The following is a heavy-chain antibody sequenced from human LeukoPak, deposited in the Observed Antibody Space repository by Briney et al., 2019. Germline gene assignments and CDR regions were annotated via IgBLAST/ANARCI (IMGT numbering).Heavy chain of an antibody. CDR1: GYTFTSYY. V-gene: IGHV1-46*01. Sequence: GASVNESCKASGYTFTSYYMHWVRQAPGQGLEWMGIINPSGGSTSYAQKFQGRVTMTRDTSTRTVYMELSSLRSEDTAVYYCARGGRSSGYYWRFDYWGQGTLVTVSS. CDR2: INPSGGST. J-gene: IGHJ4*02. CDR3: ARGGRSSGYYWRFDY. D-gene: IGHD3-22*01.